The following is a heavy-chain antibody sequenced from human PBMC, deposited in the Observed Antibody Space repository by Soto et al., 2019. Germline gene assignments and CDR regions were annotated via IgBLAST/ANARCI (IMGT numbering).Heavy chain of an antibody. J-gene: IGHJ6*02. V-gene: IGHV3-23*01. CDR1: GFAFSSYA. CDR2: ISGSGGST. D-gene: IGHD3-10*01. Sequence: WGSLRLSCAASGFAFSSYAIILVRHSPVKWLEWVSAISGSGGSTYYADSVKGRFTISRDNSKNTLYLQMNSLRAEDTAVYHCAKARSMDPEYYGMDVWGQGTTVTVSS. CDR3: AKARSMDPEYYGMDV.